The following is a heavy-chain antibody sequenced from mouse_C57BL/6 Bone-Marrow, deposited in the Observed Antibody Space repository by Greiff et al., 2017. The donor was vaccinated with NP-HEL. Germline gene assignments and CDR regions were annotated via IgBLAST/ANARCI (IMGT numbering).Heavy chain of an antibody. D-gene: IGHD1-1*01. CDR3: TTRGYYYGSSYYAMDY. CDR2: IDPEDGDT. CDR1: GFNIKDYY. Sequence: VQLQQSGAELVRPGASVKLSCTASGFNIKDYYMHWVKQRPEQGLEWIGRIDPEDGDTEYAPKFQGKATMTADTYSNTAYLQLSSLTSEDTAVYYCTTRGYYYGSSYYAMDYWGQGTSVTVSS. J-gene: IGHJ4*01. V-gene: IGHV14-1*01.